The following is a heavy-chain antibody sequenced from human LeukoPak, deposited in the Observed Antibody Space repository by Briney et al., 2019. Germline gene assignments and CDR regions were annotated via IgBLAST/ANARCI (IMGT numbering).Heavy chain of an antibody. D-gene: IGHD4-11*01. CDR1: GFTFTRFA. J-gene: IGHJ4*02. CDR3: ARMDDYTNYYFDY. CDR2: ISSNGDRT. Sequence: GGSLRLSCAASGFTFTRFAMYWVRQAPGKGLEFVSAISSNGDRTYYARSVKDRFSISRDNAKNTVDLQMGSLRPEDMGVYYCARMDDYTNYYFDYWGQGTMVTVSS. V-gene: IGHV3-64*01.